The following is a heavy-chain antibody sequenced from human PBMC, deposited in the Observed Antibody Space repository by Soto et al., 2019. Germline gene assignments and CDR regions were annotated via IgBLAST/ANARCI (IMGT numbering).Heavy chain of an antibody. V-gene: IGHV4-39*01. CDR1: GGSISSSSYY. CDR3: ARHTFRYDFWSSAEGPFDY. D-gene: IGHD3-3*01. Sequence: QLQLQESGPGLVKPSESLSLTCTVSGGSISSSSYYWGWIRQPPGKGLEWIGSIYYSGSTYYNPSLKSRVTISVDTSKNQFSLKLSSVTAADTAVYYCARHTFRYDFWSSAEGPFDYWGQGTLVTVSS. J-gene: IGHJ4*02. CDR2: IYYSGST.